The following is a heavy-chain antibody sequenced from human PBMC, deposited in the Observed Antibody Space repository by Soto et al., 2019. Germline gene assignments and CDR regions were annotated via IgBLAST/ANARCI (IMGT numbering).Heavy chain of an antibody. J-gene: IGHJ4*02. Sequence: GGSLRLSCAASGFAFSSYSMNWVRQAPGKGLEWVSSISYSSTYIFYADSLKGRFTISRDSAKNSLFLQMNSLRAEDTAVYYCARTPKAYCSSLSCYQPFDYWGQGTLVTVSS. CDR3: ARTPKAYCSSLSCYQPFDY. CDR2: ISYSSTYI. D-gene: IGHD2-2*01. CDR1: GFAFSSYS. V-gene: IGHV3-21*01.